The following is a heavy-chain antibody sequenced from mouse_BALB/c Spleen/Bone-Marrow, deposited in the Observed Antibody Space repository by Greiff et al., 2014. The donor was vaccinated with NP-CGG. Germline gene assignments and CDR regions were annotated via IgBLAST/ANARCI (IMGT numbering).Heavy chain of an antibody. CDR1: GYTLTSYW. J-gene: IGHJ1*01. V-gene: IGHV1-87*01. CDR2: IYPGDGDT. Sequence: SGAELARPGASVKLSCKASGYTLTSYWMQWIKQRPGQGLEWIGAIYPGDGDTTYTQKFKGKATLTADKSSSTAYMQLSSLASEDSAVYYCARSRGWYFDVWGAGTTVTVSS. CDR3: ARSRGWYFDV.